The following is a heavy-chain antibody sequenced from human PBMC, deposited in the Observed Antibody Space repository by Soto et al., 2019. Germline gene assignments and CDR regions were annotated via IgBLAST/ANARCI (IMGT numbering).Heavy chain of an antibody. CDR2: ISYDGSNK. J-gene: IGHJ4*02. CDR3: ARFPWGALSGTGVDY. Sequence: QVQLVESGGGVVQPGRSLRLSCAASGFTFSSYAMHWVRQAPGKGLEWVAVISYDGSNKYYADSVKGRFTISRDNSKNTLYLQMNSLRAEDTAVYYCARFPWGALSGTGVDYWGQGTLVTVSS. CDR1: GFTFSSYA. D-gene: IGHD6-19*01. V-gene: IGHV3-30-3*01.